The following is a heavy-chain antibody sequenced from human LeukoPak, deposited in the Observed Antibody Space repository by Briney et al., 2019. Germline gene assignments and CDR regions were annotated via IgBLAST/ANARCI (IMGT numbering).Heavy chain of an antibody. CDR3: ARATRETGPYYFNY. D-gene: IGHD3-9*01. Sequence: ASVKVSCKASGYTFTVYYIHWVRQAPGQGLEWMGWINPNSGGTIYAQNFQGRVTMTRDTSISTAYMELSRLRSDDTAVYYCARATRETGPYYFNYWGQGTLVTVSS. V-gene: IGHV1-2*02. J-gene: IGHJ4*02. CDR2: INPNSGGT. CDR1: GYTFTVYY.